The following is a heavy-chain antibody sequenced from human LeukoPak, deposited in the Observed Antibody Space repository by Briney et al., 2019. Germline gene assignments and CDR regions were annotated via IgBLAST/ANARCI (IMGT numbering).Heavy chain of an antibody. CDR2: ISGSGGST. CDR1: GFTFSSYA. J-gene: IGHJ5*02. V-gene: IGHV3-23*01. CDR3: ATKPQEERSSSWYNWFDP. D-gene: IGHD6-13*01. Sequence: PGGSLRLSCAASGFTFSSYAMSWVRQAPGKGLEWVSAISGSGGSTYYADSVKGRFTISRDNSKNTLYLQMNSLRAEDTAVYYCATKPQEERSSSWYNWFDPWGQGTLVTVSS.